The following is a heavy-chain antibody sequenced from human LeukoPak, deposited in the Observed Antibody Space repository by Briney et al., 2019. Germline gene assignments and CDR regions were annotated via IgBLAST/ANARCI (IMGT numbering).Heavy chain of an antibody. Sequence: GASVTVSCKASGGTFSSYAISWVRQAPGQGLEWMGGIIPIFGTANYAQKFQGRVTITADESTSTAYMELSSLRSEDTAVYYCARFLEAAGWDNWFDPWGQGTLVTVSS. V-gene: IGHV1-69*13. J-gene: IGHJ5*02. CDR3: ARFLEAAGWDNWFDP. CDR1: GGTFSSYA. CDR2: IIPIFGTA. D-gene: IGHD6-13*01.